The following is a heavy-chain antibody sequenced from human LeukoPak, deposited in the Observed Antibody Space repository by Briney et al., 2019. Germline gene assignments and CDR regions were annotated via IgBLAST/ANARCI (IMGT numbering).Heavy chain of an antibody. CDR2: IYYSGST. CDR1: GGSISSSSYY. Sequence: SETLSLTCTVSGGSISSSSYYWGWIRQPPGKGLEWIGSIYYSGSTNYNPSLKSRVTISVDTSKNQFSLKLSSVTAADTAVYYCAREDSSGADYWGQGTLVTVSS. CDR3: AREDSSGADY. D-gene: IGHD6-19*01. J-gene: IGHJ4*02. V-gene: IGHV4-39*07.